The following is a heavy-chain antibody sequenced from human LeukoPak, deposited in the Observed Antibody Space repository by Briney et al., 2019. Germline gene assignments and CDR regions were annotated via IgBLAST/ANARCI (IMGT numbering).Heavy chain of an antibody. V-gene: IGHV1-18*04. D-gene: IGHD6-19*01. Sequence: GASVTVSCKACGYTLTNYGISWVRQAPGQGLEWMGWISIYNGNTNYPLKLQGRVTMSTDTMTADTSTRTAYMELRSLRSDDTAEYYGVRSLMREYSKDWYMHHFDYWGQGTPVTVSP. CDR2: ISIYNGNT. J-gene: IGHJ4*02. CDR3: VRSLMREYSKDWYMHHFDY. CDR1: GYTLTNYG.